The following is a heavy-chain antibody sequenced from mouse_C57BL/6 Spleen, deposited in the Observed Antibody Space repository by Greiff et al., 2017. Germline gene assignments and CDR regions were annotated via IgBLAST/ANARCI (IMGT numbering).Heavy chain of an antibody. V-gene: IGHV1-42*01. CDR1: GYSFTGYY. CDR2: INPSTGGT. J-gene: IGHJ3*01. CDR3: ARTLAWFAY. Sequence: VQLQQSGPELVKPGASVKISCTASGYSFTGYYMNWVKQSPEKSLEWIGEINPSTGGTTYNPKFKAKATLTVDKSSSTAYMQLKSLTSEDSAVYYCARTLAWFAYWGQGTLVTVSA.